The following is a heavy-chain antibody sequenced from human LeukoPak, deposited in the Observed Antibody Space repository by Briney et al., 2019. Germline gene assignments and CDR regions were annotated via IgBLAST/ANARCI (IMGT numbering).Heavy chain of an antibody. CDR3: VRDRGYNGYGTNDY. J-gene: IGHJ4*02. CDR2: INSDGSST. V-gene: IGHV3-74*01. D-gene: IGHD5-12*01. CDR1: GFTFSSYW. Sequence: GGSLRLSCAASGFTFSSYWMHWVRQAPEKGLVWVSRINSDGSSTNYADSVKGRFTISRDNAKNTLYLQMNSLRAEDTAVYYCVRDRGYNGYGTNDYWGQGTLVTVSS.